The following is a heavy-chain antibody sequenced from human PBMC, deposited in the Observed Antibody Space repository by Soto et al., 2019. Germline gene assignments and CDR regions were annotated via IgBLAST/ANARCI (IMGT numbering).Heavy chain of an antibody. CDR2: IYYSGST. Sequence: PXETLSLTCTVAGCSISSSSYYWGWIRQPPGKGLEWIGSIYYSGSTYYNPSLKSRVTISVDTSKNQFSLKLSSVTAADTAVYYCARREGILWFGELFGDAFDIWGQGTMGTVSS. V-gene: IGHV4-39*01. CDR3: ARREGILWFGELFGDAFDI. D-gene: IGHD3-10*01. CDR1: GCSISSSSYY. J-gene: IGHJ3*02.